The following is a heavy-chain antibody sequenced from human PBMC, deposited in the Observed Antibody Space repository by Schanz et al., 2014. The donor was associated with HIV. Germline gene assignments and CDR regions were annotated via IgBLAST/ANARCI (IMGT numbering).Heavy chain of an antibody. V-gene: IGHV3-21*06. CDR2: ISSSGGYI. Sequence: EEQLVESGGGLVKPGESLRLACAASGFTFSAYSMKWVRQAPGKGLEWVSSISSSGGYIYYADSVKGRFTISRDNSKNSVFLQMDRLRAEDTAVYYCARGSWYSSGWVDDQYYYDVDVWGQGTTVTVSS. J-gene: IGHJ6*02. D-gene: IGHD6-19*01. CDR1: GFTFSAYS. CDR3: ARGSWYSSGWVDDQYYYDVDV.